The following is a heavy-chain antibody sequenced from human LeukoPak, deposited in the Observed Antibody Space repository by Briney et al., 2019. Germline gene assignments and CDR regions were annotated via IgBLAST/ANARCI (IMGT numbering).Heavy chain of an antibody. CDR2: ISVYNGNT. D-gene: IGHD3-16*01. CDR1: GYTFTTYY. J-gene: IGHJ5*02. V-gene: IGHV1-18*01. CDR3: ARVRNYVASLDR. Sequence: ASVKVSCKASGYTFTTYYIGWVRQAPGQGPEWMGWISVYNGNTNYAQRLQGRVTMTTDTSTSTAYMELRSLRSDDAAVYYWARVRNYVASLDRWGQGTLVTVSS.